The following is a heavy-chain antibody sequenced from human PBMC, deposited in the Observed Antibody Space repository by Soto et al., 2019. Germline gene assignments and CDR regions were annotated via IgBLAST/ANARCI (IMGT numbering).Heavy chain of an antibody. J-gene: IGHJ4*02. CDR3: VRWPPYYFDY. V-gene: IGHV3-23*01. Sequence: EVQLLESGGGLVQPGGSLRLSCAASGFTFSSYAMSWVRQAPGKGLEWVSAISGSGGSTYYADSVKGRFTISRDNSKKPLYLQMNSLRAEDTAVYYCVRWPPYYFDYWGQGTLVTVSS. CDR2: ISGSGGST. CDR1: GFTFSSYA.